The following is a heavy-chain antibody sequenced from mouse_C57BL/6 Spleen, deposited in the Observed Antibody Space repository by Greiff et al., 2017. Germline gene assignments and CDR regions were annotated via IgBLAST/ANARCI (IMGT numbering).Heavy chain of an antibody. V-gene: IGHV1-64*01. CDR2: IHPNSGST. CDR3: ARSPTGTEGY. Sequence: VKLQQPGAELVKPGASVKLSCKASGYTFTSYWMHWVKQRPGQGLEWIGMIHPNSGSTNYNEKFKSKATLTVDKSSSTAYMQLSSLTSEDSAVYYCARSPTGTEGYWGQGTTLTVSS. D-gene: IGHD4-1*02. CDR1: GYTFTSYW. J-gene: IGHJ2*01.